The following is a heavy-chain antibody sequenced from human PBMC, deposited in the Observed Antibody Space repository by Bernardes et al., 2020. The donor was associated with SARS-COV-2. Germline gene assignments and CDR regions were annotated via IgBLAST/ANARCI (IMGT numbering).Heavy chain of an antibody. D-gene: IGHD3-10*01. J-gene: IGHJ4*02. CDR2: INYSGST. V-gene: IGHV4-39*02. CDR3: ARDDLLWFGGFDN. Sequence: SETLSLTCTVSGASISTNSYNWGWIRQPPGKGLEWIGSINYSGSTYDNPSLKSRVTISVDTSKNQFSLKLTSVTAADTAVYYCARDDLLWFGGFDNWGQGTLVTVSS. CDR1: GASISTNSYN.